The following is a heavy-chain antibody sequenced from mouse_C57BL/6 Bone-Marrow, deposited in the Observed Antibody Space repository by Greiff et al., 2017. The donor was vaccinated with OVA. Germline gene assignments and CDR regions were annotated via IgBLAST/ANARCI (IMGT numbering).Heavy chain of an antibody. CDR3: TTRRHDGYPWYFDV. Sequence: VQLQQPGTELVKPGASVKLSCKASGYTFTSYWMHWVKQRPGQGLEWIGNINPSNGGTNYNEKFKSKATLTVDKSSSTAYMQLSSLTSEDTAVYYCTTRRHDGYPWYFDVWGTGTTVTVSS. J-gene: IGHJ1*03. CDR2: INPSNGGT. V-gene: IGHV1-53*01. CDR1: GYTFTSYW. D-gene: IGHD2-3*01.